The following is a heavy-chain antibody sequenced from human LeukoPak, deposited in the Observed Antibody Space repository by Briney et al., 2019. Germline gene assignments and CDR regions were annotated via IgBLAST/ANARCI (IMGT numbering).Heavy chain of an antibody. V-gene: IGHV3-15*01. CDR1: GFTFSNAW. Sequence: PGGSLRLSCAASGFTFSNAWMSWVRQAPGKGLEWVGRIKSKTDGGTTDYAAPVKGRFNLSRDDSKNTLYLQMNSLKTEDTAVYYCTSNLYYDFWSGYLDAFDIWGQGTMVTVSS. J-gene: IGHJ3*02. CDR2: IKSKTDGGTT. D-gene: IGHD3-3*01. CDR3: TSNLYYDFWSGYLDAFDI.